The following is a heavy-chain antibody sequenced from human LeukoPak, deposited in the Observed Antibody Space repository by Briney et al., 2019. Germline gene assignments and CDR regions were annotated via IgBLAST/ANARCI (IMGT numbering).Heavy chain of an antibody. J-gene: IGHJ4*02. V-gene: IGHV4-59*13. D-gene: IGHD3-16*01. CDR3: AGYDHSNYLAY. CDR1: GVSISTNY. CDR2: ISNSGSA. Sequence: SETLSLTCTVSGVSISTNYWSWIRQSPEKGLEWIGYISNSGSADRHPSLKSRVTISLDPSKNQLSLSLNSVTAADTAVYFCAGYDHSNYLAYWGQGARVTVSS.